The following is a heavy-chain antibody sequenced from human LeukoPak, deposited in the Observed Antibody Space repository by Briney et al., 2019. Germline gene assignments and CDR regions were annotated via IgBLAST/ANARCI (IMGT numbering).Heavy chain of an antibody. CDR1: GFTFGSYA. D-gene: IGHD3-3*01. V-gene: IGHV3-23*01. CDR2: ISGSGGST. J-gene: IGHJ4*02. Sequence: GGSLRLSCAASGFTFGSYAMSWVRQAPGKGLEWVSAISGSGGSTYYADSVKGRFTISRDNSKNTLYLQMNSLRAEDTAVYYCAKVYDFWSGYYIYWGQGTLVTVSS. CDR3: AKVYDFWSGYYIY.